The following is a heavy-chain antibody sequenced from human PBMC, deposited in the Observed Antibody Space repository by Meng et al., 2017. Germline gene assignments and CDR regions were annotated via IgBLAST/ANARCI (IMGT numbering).Heavy chain of an antibody. CDR3: AHSSDRPFDY. V-gene: IGHV2-5*02. CDR2: IYWDDGK. Sequence: TSTKSGATLVKYTQTLTLTCTFSGFSLSTSGVGVGWIRQPPGKALEWLALIYWDDGKRYSPSLKVRLTIINDTAKAQVLLTRTNLDPVDIGTYYRAHSSDRPFDYWGQGTLVTVSS. CDR1: GFSLSTSGVG. D-gene: IGHD1-26*01. J-gene: IGHJ4*02.